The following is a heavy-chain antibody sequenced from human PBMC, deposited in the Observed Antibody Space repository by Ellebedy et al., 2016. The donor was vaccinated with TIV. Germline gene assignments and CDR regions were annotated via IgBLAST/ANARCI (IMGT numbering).Heavy chain of an antibody. CDR1: GFPFDSYV. Sequence: PGGSLRLSCAASGFPFDSYVMNWVRQAPGKGLEWVALISYDGSNKYFADSVQGRFTISRDNSQNTLYLLMNSLRGDDTAVYYCAREVIGTNYFDAWGQGTLVTVSS. D-gene: IGHD1-20*01. V-gene: IGHV3-30*04. CDR2: ISYDGSNK. CDR3: AREVIGTNYFDA. J-gene: IGHJ4*02.